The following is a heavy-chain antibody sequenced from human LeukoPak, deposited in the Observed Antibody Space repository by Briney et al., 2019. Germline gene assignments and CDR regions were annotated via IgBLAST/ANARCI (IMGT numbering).Heavy chain of an antibody. CDR1: GFTFSNAW. V-gene: IGHV3-21*01. D-gene: IGHD3-9*01. CDR2: ISSTGSYI. J-gene: IGHJ4*02. Sequence: AGGSLRLSCAASGFTFSNAWMTWVRQAPGKGLEWVSSISSTGSYIFYADSVKGRFTISRDSAKNSLYLQMNSLRAEDTAVYYCAREMDDILTGYGLDYWGQGTLVTVSS. CDR3: AREMDDILTGYGLDY.